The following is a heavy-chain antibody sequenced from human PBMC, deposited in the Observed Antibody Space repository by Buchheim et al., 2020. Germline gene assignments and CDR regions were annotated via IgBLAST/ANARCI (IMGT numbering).Heavy chain of an antibody. V-gene: IGHV1-8*01. CDR3: ARGTGQRLLWFRELPYSAYYYGMDV. J-gene: IGHJ6*02. Sequence: QVQLVQSGAEVKKPGASVKVSCKASGYTFTSYDINWVRQATGQGLEWMGWVNPNSGNTGYAQKFQGRVTMTRNTSISTAYMELSSLRSEGTAVYYCARGTGQRLLWFRELPYSAYYYGMDVWGQGTT. CDR2: VNPNSGNT. CDR1: GYTFTSYD. D-gene: IGHD3-10*01.